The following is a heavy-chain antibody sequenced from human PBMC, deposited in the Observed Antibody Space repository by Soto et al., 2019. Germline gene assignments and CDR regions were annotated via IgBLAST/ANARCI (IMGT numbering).Heavy chain of an antibody. Sequence: PGGSLRLSCAASGFTFSSYGMHWVRQAPGKGLEWVAVISYDGSNKYYADSVKGRFTISRDNTKNTLYLQMNSLRAEDTAVYYCAKDRTAGTGDAFAIWGQGTMVTVSS. CDR3: AKDRTAGTGDAFAI. CDR2: ISYDGSNK. J-gene: IGHJ3*02. CDR1: GFTFSSYG. V-gene: IGHV3-30*18. D-gene: IGHD6-13*01.